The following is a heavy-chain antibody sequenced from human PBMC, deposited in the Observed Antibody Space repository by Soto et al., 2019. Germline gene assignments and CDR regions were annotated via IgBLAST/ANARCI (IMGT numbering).Heavy chain of an antibody. V-gene: IGHV3-73*01. CDR1: GFTFSGSA. J-gene: IGHJ5*02. CDR2: IRSKANSYAT. CDR3: TRPSSGWYSWFDP. Sequence: RRLSCAASGFTFSGSAMHWVRQASGKGLEWVGRIRSKANSYATAYAASVKGRFTISRDDSKNTAYLQMNSLKTEDTAVYYCTRPSSGWYSWFDPWGQGTLVTVSS. D-gene: IGHD6-19*01.